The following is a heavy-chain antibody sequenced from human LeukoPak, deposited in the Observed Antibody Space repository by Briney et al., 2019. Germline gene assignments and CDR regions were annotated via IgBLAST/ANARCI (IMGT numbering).Heavy chain of an antibody. CDR2: INHSGST. J-gene: IGHJ4*02. CDR3: ARGGGATDFDY. V-gene: IGHV4-34*01. Sequence: KSSETLSLTCAVYGGSFSGYYWSWIRQPPGEGLEWIGEINHSGSTNYNPSLKSRVTISVDTSKNQFSLKLSSVTAADTAVYYCARGGGATDFDYWGQGTLVTVSS. CDR1: GGSFSGYY. D-gene: IGHD1-26*01.